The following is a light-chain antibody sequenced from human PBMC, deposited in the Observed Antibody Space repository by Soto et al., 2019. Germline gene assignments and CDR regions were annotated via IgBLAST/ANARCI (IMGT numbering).Light chain of an antibody. Sequence: DIQMTQSPSSLSASLGDRVTITCQASQDISNYLNWYQQKPGKAPKLLIYDASNLETGVPSSFSGSGSGTHFTFTISSLQPEDIATYYCQQYDSLPSTFGQGTRLEIK. V-gene: IGKV1-33*01. CDR3: QQYDSLPST. CDR1: QDISNY. J-gene: IGKJ5*01. CDR2: DAS.